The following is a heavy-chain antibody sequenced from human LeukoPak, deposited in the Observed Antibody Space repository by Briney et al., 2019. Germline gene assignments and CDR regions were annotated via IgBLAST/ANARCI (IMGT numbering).Heavy chain of an antibody. Sequence: SETLSLTCTVSGGSIKPYYWSWIRQPPGKGLEWIGYIYYSGITNYDSALKGRVTIPVDTSKNQFSLRLTSVTASDTAVYYCARHDFYYWGQGSLVTVSS. CDR1: GGSIKPYY. CDR3: ARHDFYY. V-gene: IGHV4-59*08. CDR2: IYYSGIT. J-gene: IGHJ4*02.